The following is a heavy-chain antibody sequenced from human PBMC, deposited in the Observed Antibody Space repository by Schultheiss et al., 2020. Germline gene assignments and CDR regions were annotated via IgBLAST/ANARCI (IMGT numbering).Heavy chain of an antibody. J-gene: IGHJ4*02. V-gene: IGHV4-39*01. CDR3: AGSIAAAGTEAYYFDY. CDR2: IYYSGST. CDR1: GGSVSSSSYY. D-gene: IGHD6-13*01. Sequence: SETLSLTCTVSGGSVSSSSYYWGWIRQPPGKGLEWIGSIYYSGSTYYNPSLKSRVTISVDTSKNQFSLKLSSVTAADTAVYYCAGSIAAAGTEAYYFDYWGKGTLVTVSS.